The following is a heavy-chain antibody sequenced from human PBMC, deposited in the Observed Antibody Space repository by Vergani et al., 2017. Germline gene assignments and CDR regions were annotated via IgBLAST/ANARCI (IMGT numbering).Heavy chain of an antibody. CDR2: ISGSGGST. CDR3: ARGGLGVKYYYGMDV. CDR1: GFTFSSYA. Sequence: EVQLLESGGGLVQPGGSLRLSCAASGFTFSSYAMSWVRQAPGKGLEWVSAISGSGGSTNYADSVKGRFTISRDNAKNSLYLQMNSLRAEDTAVYYCARGGLGVKYYYGMDVWGQGTTVTVSS. D-gene: IGHD1-26*01. V-gene: IGHV3-23*01. J-gene: IGHJ6*02.